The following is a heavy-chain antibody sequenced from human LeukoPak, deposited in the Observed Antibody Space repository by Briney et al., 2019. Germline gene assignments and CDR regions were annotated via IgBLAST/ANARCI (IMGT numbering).Heavy chain of an antibody. CDR2: LSGSGGNT. CDR1: GFTFSSYA. V-gene: IGHV3-23*01. CDR3: ARKSGGWYSDFDY. Sequence: PGGSPRLSCAASGFTFSSYAMSWVRQAPGKGLEWVSVLSGSGGNTDYADSVKGRFSISRDNSKNTLYLQMSSLRAEDTAVYYCARKSGGWYSDFDYWGQGTLVTVSS. J-gene: IGHJ4*02. D-gene: IGHD6-19*01.